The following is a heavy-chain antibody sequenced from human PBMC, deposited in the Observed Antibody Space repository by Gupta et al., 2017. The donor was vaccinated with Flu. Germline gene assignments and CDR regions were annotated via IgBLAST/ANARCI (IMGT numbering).Heavy chain of an antibody. CDR3: AKEGGGESNDYGMHV. D-gene: IGHD2-21*01. Sequence: QEHVGESGGGVVQSGTSLRLSCAVSGFSFRNYGIHWVRQAPGKGLEWVAVISNDGSYKDYAESVKGRFIISRDNSKNTLYLQMKSLRGEDTAVYYCAKEGGGESNDYGMHVWGPGTTVTVSS. CDR1: GFSFRNYG. V-gene: IGHV3-30*18. J-gene: IGHJ6*02. CDR2: ISNDGSYK.